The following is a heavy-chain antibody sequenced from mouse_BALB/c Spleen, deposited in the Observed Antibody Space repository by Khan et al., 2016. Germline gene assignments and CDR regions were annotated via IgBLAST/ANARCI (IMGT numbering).Heavy chain of an antibody. CDR2: VNPNNGGT. Sequence: VQLKQSGPDLVKPGASVKISCKASGYSFTGYYIYWVKQSHGKSLEWIGRVNPNNGGTSYNQKFKGKAVLTIDKSSTTDYMELRSLTSEDSAVYYCLRDAMDCWGQGTSVTVSS. J-gene: IGHJ4*01. V-gene: IGHV1-26*01. D-gene: IGHD1-1*01. CDR3: LRDAMDC. CDR1: GYSFTGYY.